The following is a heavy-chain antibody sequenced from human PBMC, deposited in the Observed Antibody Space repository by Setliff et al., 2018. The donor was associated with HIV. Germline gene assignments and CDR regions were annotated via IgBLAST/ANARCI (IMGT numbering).Heavy chain of an antibody. Sequence: TSETLSLTCTVSGQFISDGYYWGWIRQPPGKGLEWIGSVYDSGRTYYNPSLKSRVTISVDTSKNQFSLKLSSVTAADTAVYYCARDRENYYDSTGAFDIWGQGTMVTVSS. D-gene: IGHD3-22*01. CDR1: GQFISDGYY. J-gene: IGHJ3*02. CDR3: ARDRENYYDSTGAFDI. V-gene: IGHV4-38-2*02. CDR2: VYDSGRT.